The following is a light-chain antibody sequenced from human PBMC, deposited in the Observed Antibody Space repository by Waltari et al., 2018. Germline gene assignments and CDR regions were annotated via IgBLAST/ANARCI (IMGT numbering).Light chain of an antibody. J-gene: IGLJ3*02. CDR1: GGSIATNF. CDR3: QSYDDTMV. Sequence: NFILTQPRSVSASPGKTVTISCTRSGGSIATNFVQGFQQPPGSAPRTVIYEDDQRPFGFSDRFSGSIDRSSNSASLTISGLKTEDEADYFCQSYDDTMVFGGGTTLTVL. CDR2: EDD. V-gene: IGLV6-57*03.